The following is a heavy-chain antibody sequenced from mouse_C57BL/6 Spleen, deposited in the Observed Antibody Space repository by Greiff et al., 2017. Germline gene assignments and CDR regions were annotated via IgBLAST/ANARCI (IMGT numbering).Heavy chain of an antibody. Sequence: EVKVEESGGGLVKPGGSLTLSCAASGFTFSSYTMSWVRQTPEKRLEWVATISGGGGHTYYPASVKGRFTISRDNAKNTLYLQMSILWSEDTTLYFCARHRDYPYFDYWGQGTTLTVSS. CDR1: GFTFSSYT. D-gene: IGHD2-4*01. CDR3: ARHRDYPYFDY. CDR2: ISGGGGHT. V-gene: IGHV5-9*01. J-gene: IGHJ2*01.